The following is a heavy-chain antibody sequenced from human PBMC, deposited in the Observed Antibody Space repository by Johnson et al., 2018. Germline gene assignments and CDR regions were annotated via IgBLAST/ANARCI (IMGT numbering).Heavy chain of an antibody. CDR1: RFTFDDYA. CDR3: AKANDYGCNSCAFDI. J-gene: IGHJ3*02. D-gene: IGHD4-23*01. V-gene: IGHV3-9*01. Sequence: VQLVESGGGLVQPGRSLRLSCAASRFTFDDYAMHWVRQAPGKGLEWVSGISWNSGSLGYADSVKGRFTISRDNAENSLFLQMNSLIPEDTALYYCAKANDYGCNSCAFDIWGQGTMRTV. CDR2: ISWNSGSL.